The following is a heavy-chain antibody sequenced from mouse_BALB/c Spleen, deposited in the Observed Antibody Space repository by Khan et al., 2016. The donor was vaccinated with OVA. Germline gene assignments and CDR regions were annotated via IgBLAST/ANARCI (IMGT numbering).Heavy chain of an antibody. Sequence: VRLQQSGPDLVKPGASVKISCKASGYSFTLYYKSWVKQSHGKSLEWIGRVNPNTDNINYNQEFKGKAILTVDKSSNTAYMELRSLTSEDSAVYFCARGYDFFASWGQGTLVTVSA. CDR1: GYSFTLYY. CDR2: VNPNTDNI. CDR3: ARGYDFFAS. D-gene: IGHD2-14*01. J-gene: IGHJ3*01. V-gene: IGHV1-26*01.